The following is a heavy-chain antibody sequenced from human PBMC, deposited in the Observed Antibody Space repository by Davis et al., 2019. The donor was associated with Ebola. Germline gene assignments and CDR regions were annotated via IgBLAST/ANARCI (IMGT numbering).Heavy chain of an antibody. CDR3: ARSRGTMVQGVIIDWYFDL. V-gene: IGHV4-34*01. Sequence: MPSETLSLTCAVYGGSFSSYYWSWIRQPPGKGLEWIGEINHSGSTNYNPSLKSRVTISVDTSKNQFSLKLTSVTAADTAVYYCARSRGTMVQGVIIDWYFDLWGRGTLVTVSS. CDR2: INHSGST. CDR1: GGSFSSYY. J-gene: IGHJ2*01. D-gene: IGHD3-10*01.